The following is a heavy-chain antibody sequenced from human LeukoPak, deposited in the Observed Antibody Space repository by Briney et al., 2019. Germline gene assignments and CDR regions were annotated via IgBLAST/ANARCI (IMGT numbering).Heavy chain of an antibody. D-gene: IGHD2-2*01. J-gene: IGHJ6*02. CDR1: GYTFTSYG. Sequence: ASVKVSCKASGYTFTSYGISWVRQAPGQGLECMGWISAYNGNTNYAQKLQGRVTMTTDTSTSTAYMELRSLRSDDTAVYYCARVERLVVPAAMIWDNYYYGMDVWGQGTTVTVSS. CDR2: ISAYNGNT. V-gene: IGHV1-18*01. CDR3: ARVERLVVPAAMIWDNYYYGMDV.